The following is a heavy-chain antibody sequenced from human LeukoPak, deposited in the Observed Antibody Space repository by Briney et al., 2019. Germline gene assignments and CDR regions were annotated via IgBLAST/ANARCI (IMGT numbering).Heavy chain of an antibody. V-gene: IGHV3-30*03. CDR2: ISYDGSNK. CDR3: ARDWPGYCSGGSCYSGYFDY. Sequence: PGGSLRLSCAASGFTFSDYYMSWIRQAPGKGLEWVAVISYDGSNKYYADSVKGRFTISRDNSKNTLYLQMNSLRAEDTAVYYCARDWPGYCSGGSCYSGYFDYWGQGTLVTVSS. J-gene: IGHJ4*02. CDR1: GFTFSDYY. D-gene: IGHD2-15*01.